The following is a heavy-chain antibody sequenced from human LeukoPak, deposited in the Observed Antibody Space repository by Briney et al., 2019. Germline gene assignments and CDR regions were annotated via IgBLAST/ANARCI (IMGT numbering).Heavy chain of an antibody. CDR2: INHSGST. CDR3: ARADYYGSGRYPP. V-gene: IGHV4-34*01. J-gene: IGHJ4*02. Sequence: SETLSLTCAVYGGSFSGYYWSWIRQPPGKGLEWIGEINHSGSTNYNPSLKSRVTISVDTSKNQFSLKLSSVTAADTAVYYCARADYYGSGRYPPWGQGTLVTVSS. CDR1: GGSFSGYY. D-gene: IGHD3-10*01.